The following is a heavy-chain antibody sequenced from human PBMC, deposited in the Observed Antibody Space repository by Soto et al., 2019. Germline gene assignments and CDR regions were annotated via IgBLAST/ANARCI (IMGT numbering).Heavy chain of an antibody. V-gene: IGHV4-39*01. Sequence: SGTLSLTCTVSGGSISSSSYYWGWIRQPPGKGLEWIGSIYYSGSTYYNPSLKSRVTISVDTSKNQFSLKLSSVTAADTAVYYCAVVIVAAWFDPWGQGTLVTVSS. CDR1: GGSISSSSYY. CDR3: AVVIVAAWFDP. J-gene: IGHJ5*02. CDR2: IYYSGST. D-gene: IGHD2-15*01.